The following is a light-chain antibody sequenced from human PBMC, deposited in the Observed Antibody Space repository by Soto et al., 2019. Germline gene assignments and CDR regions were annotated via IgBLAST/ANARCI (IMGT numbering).Light chain of an antibody. J-gene: IGKJ2*01. CDR2: GES. Sequence: EIVLTQSPGTLSLSPGERATLSCRASQSVSSSYLAWYQQKPGQAPRRLIYGESRRATAIPDRFSGSGCGTDFTLTISRLEPDDYAEYYCQPDASSPVYTFGQGPKLEIK. V-gene: IGKV3-20*01. CDR3: QPDASSPVYT. CDR1: QSVSSSY.